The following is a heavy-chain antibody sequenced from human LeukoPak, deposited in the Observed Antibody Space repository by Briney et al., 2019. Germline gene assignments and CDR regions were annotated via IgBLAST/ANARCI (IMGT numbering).Heavy chain of an antibody. Sequence: SETLSLTCAVYGGSFSGYYWSWIRQPPGKGLEWIGEINHSGSTNYNPSLKSRVTISVGTSKNQFSLKLSSVTAADTAVYYCARGGGYQGYWGQGTLVTVSS. V-gene: IGHV4-34*01. CDR1: GGSFSGYY. J-gene: IGHJ4*02. CDR3: ARGGGYQGY. CDR2: INHSGST. D-gene: IGHD3-22*01.